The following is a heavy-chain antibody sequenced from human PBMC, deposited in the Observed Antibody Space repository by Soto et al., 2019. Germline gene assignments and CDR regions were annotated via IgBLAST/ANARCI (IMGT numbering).Heavy chain of an antibody. D-gene: IGHD4-4*01. J-gene: IGHJ4*02. V-gene: IGHV4-30-2*01. Sequence: QLQLQESGSGLVKPSQTLSLTCDVSGDSISIGGYSWNWLRQPPGKGLQWIGYIYHGGSTYYNLSLKSRVIISVDRSKNHFSLNLTSVTAADTAVYYCARESRFGYSVFDNCGQGILVTVSS. CDR3: ARESRFGYSVFDN. CDR1: GDSISIGGYS. CDR2: IYHGGST.